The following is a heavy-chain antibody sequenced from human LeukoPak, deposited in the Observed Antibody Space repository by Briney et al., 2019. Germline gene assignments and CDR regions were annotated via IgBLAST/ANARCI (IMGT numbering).Heavy chain of an antibody. D-gene: IGHD3-10*01. CDR2: ISGSGGST. CDR3: ARDYYGSGSYQSYFDY. CDR1: GFTFSSYA. V-gene: IGHV3-23*01. J-gene: IGHJ4*02. Sequence: GGSLRLSCAASGFTFSSYAMSWVRQAPGKGLEWVSAISGSGGSTYYADSVKGRFTISRDNSKNTLYLQMNSLRAEDTAVYYCARDYYGSGSYQSYFDYWGQGTLVTVSS.